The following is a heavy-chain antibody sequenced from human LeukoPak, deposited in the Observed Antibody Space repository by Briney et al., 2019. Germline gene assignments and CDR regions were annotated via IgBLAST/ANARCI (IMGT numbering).Heavy chain of an antibody. Sequence: ASVKVSCKASGGTFSSYAISRVRQAPGQGLEWMGGIIPIFGTANYAQKFQGRVTITADESTSTAYMELSSLRSEDTAVYYCARDRYYYDSSGYYDYWGQGTLVTVSS. CDR2: IIPIFGTA. V-gene: IGHV1-69*13. D-gene: IGHD3-22*01. CDR1: GGTFSSYA. J-gene: IGHJ4*02. CDR3: ARDRYYYDSSGYYDY.